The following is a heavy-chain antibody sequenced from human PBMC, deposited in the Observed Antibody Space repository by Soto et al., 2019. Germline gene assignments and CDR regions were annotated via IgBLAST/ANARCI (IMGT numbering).Heavy chain of an antibody. D-gene: IGHD3-3*01. CDR2: INPSGGST. CDR1: GYTFTSYY. Sequence: ASVKVSCKASGYTFTSYYMHWVRQAPGQGLEWMGIINPSGGSTSYAQKFQGRVTMTRDTSTSTVYMELSSLRSEDTAVYYCARDGSPGFSNAYYYGMDVWGQGTTVTVS. V-gene: IGHV1-46*01. J-gene: IGHJ6*02. CDR3: ARDGSPGFSNAYYYGMDV.